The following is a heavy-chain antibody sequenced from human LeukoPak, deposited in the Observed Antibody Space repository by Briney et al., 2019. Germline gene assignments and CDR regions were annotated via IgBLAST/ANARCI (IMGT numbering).Heavy chain of an antibody. CDR3: TSQEPITTPDY. D-gene: IGHD3-3*01. Sequence: GGSLRLSCAASGFTFSSYWMSWVRQASGKGLEWVGRIRSKANSYATAYAASVKGRFTISRDDSKNTAYLQMNSLKTEDTAVYYCTSQEPITTPDYWGQGTLVTVSS. J-gene: IGHJ4*02. CDR2: IRSKANSYAT. V-gene: IGHV3-73*01. CDR1: GFTFSSYW.